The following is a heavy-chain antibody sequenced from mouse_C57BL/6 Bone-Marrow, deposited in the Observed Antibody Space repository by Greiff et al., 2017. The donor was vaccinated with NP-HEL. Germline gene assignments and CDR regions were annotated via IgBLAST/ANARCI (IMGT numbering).Heavy chain of an antibody. CDR1: GFNIKDDY. V-gene: IGHV14-4*01. D-gene: IGHD2-1*01. J-gene: IGHJ3*01. CDR3: TLYGISFAY. Sequence: EVKLMESGAELVRPGASVKLSCTASGFNIKDDYMHWVKQRPEQGLEWIGWIDPENGDTEYASKFQGKATITADTSSNTAYLQLSSLTSEDTAVYYCTLYGISFAYWGQGTLVTVSA. CDR2: IDPENGDT.